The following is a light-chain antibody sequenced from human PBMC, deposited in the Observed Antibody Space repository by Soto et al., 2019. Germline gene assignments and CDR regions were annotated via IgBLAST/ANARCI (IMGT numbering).Light chain of an antibody. CDR3: RQGTHWPRS. CDR2: KVS. Sequence: DVVVTQSPLSLPVTLGQPASISCRSSQSLVHSDGNTYLNWFQQRPGQSPRRLIYKVSNRDSGVPDRFSGSGSGTDFTLKISRVEAEDVGVYYCRQGTHWPRSFGGGTKVETK. V-gene: IGKV2-30*02. CDR1: QSLVHSDGNTY. J-gene: IGKJ4*01.